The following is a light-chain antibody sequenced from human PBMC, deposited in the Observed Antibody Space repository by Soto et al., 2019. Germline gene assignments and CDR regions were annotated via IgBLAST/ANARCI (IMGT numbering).Light chain of an antibody. J-gene: IGKJ4*01. CDR2: AAS. CDR3: QNNSRPPT. Sequence: DIQMTQSPASLSVSVGDRVTLTCRASQGISNNLAWYQQKPGKGPRFLIYAASTFPTGVPSRFSGSGSGTDFTLTISNLQPEDVANYYCQNNSRPPTFGGGTKVEIK. CDR1: QGISNN. V-gene: IGKV1-27*01.